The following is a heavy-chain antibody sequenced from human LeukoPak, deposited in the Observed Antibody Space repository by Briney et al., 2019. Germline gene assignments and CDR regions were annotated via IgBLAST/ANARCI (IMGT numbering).Heavy chain of an antibody. CDR2: IYYSGST. Sequence: PSETLSLTCTVSGGSMSPYHWGWIRQPPGKGLEWTGYIYYSGSTNYNPSLKSRVTISVDTSKNQFSLKLSSVTAADTAVYYCARSQTSSYYYYGMDVWGQGTTVTVSS. CDR3: ARSQTSSYYYYGMDV. CDR1: GGSMSPYH. V-gene: IGHV4-59*01. J-gene: IGHJ6*02.